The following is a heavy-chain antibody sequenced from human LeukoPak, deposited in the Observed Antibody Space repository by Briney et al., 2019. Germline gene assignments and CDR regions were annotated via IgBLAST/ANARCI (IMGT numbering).Heavy chain of an antibody. CDR3: ARDTGPLSFGDQ. Sequence: PGGSLRLSCAASGFTFSANWMTWVRQAPGRGLEWVANIKPDGSVKYYLDSVKGRFTISRDNAKNSLYLQMNSLRVEDTAVYYCARDTGPLSFGDQGGQGTLVTDSS. J-gene: IGHJ4*02. CDR1: GFTFSANW. V-gene: IGHV3-7*01. CDR2: IKPDGSVK. D-gene: IGHD3-10*01.